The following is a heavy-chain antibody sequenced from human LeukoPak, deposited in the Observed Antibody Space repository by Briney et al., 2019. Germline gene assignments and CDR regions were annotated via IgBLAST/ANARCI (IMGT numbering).Heavy chain of an antibody. CDR2: IYSGGST. J-gene: IGHJ4*02. CDR3: AKQLGYCSDGSCYFPY. Sequence: PGGSLRLSCAASGFTVSNNYMSWVRQAPGKGLEWVSVIYSGGSTYYADSVQGRFTISRDNSKSTLCLQMNSLRAEDTVVYYCAKQLGYCSDGSCYFPYWGQGTLVTVSS. V-gene: IGHV3-53*01. D-gene: IGHD2-15*01. CDR1: GFTVSNNY.